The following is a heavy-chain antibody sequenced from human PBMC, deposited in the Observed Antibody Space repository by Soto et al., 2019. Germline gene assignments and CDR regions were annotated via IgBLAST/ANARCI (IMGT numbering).Heavy chain of an antibody. Sequence: ASVKVSCKASGYTFTSYGISWVRQAPGQGLEWMGWISAYNGNTNYAQKLQGRVTMTTDTSTSTAYMELRSLRSDDTAVYYCAGESTSYYDPSSFDYWGQGXXXXVSS. V-gene: IGHV1-18*01. D-gene: IGHD3-10*01. CDR1: GYTFTSYG. J-gene: IGHJ4*02. CDR3: AGESTSYYDPSSFDY. CDR2: ISAYNGNT.